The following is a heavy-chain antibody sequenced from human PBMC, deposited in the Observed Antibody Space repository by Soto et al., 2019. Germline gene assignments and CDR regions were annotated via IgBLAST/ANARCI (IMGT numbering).Heavy chain of an antibody. V-gene: IGHV1-18*01. J-gene: IGHJ1*01. D-gene: IGHD3-22*01. CDR2: ISAYNGNT. CDR1: GYTFTSYG. Sequence: ASVKVSCKASGYTFTSYGISWVRQAPGQGLEWMGWISAYNGNTNYAQKLQGRVTMTTDTSTSTAYMELRSLRAEDTAVYYCAKVSYYDSSGYYLGYFQHWGQGTLVTVSS. CDR3: AKVSYYDSSGYYLGYFQH.